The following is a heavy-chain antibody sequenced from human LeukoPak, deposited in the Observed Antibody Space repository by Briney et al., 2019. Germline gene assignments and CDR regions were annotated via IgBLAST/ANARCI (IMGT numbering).Heavy chain of an antibody. CDR2: ISWNSGSI. J-gene: IGHJ5*02. V-gene: IGHV3-9*01. D-gene: IGHD6-19*01. CDR3: AKGSSSGWLNWFDP. Sequence: GGSLRLSCAASGFTFDDYAMHWVRQAPGKGLEWVSGISWNSGSIGYADSVKGRFTISRDNAKNSLYLQMNSLRAEDTALYYCAKGSSSGWLNWFDPWGQGTLVTVSS. CDR1: GFTFDDYA.